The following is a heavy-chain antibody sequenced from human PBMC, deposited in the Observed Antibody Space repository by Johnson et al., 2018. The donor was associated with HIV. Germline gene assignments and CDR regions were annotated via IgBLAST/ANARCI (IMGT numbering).Heavy chain of an antibody. Sequence: VQLVESGGGLVQPGGSLRLSCAASGFTFSSYAMSWVRQAPGKGLEWVSGINWNGGSTGYADSVKGRFTISRDNAKNSLYLQMNSLRAEDTAVYYCAKSLFAISWPYDAFDIWGQGTMVTVSS. D-gene: IGHD2-21*01. CDR1: GFTFSSYA. V-gene: IGHV3-20*04. CDR3: AKSLFAISWPYDAFDI. J-gene: IGHJ3*02. CDR2: INWNGGST.